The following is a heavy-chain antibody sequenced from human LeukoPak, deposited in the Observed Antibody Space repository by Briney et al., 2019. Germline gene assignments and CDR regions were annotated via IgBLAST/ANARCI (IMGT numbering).Heavy chain of an antibody. CDR2: IYYSGST. V-gene: IGHV4-59*01. CDR1: GGSISSYY. Sequence: SETLSLTCTVSGGSISSYYWSWIRQPPGKGLEWIGYIYYSGSTNYNPSLKSRVTISVDTSKNQFSLKLISVTAADTAVYYCARDFYDAFDIWGQGTMVTVSS. D-gene: IGHD2/OR15-2a*01. J-gene: IGHJ3*02. CDR3: ARDFYDAFDI.